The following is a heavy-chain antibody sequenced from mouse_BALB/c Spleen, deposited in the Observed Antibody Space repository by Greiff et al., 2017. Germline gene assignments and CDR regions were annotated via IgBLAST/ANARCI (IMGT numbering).Heavy chain of an antibody. CDR3: TRGGPYGNYDY. CDR2: IYPSDSYT. J-gene: IGHJ2*01. Sequence: QVQLQQPGAELVRPGASVKLSCKASGYTFTSYWITWVKQRPGQGLEWIGNIYPSDSYTNYNQKFKDKATLTVDKSSSTAYMQLSSPTSEDSAVYYCTRGGPYGNYDYWGQGTTLTVSS. V-gene: IGHV1-69*02. D-gene: IGHD2-1*01. CDR1: GYTFTSYW.